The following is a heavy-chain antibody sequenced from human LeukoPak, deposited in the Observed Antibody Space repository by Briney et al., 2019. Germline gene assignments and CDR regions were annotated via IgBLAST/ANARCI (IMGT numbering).Heavy chain of an antibody. CDR3: ARMSPAGKTGGFQH. CDR1: GYTFTGYY. Sequence: GASVKVSCKASGYTFTGYYMHWVRQAPGQGLEWMGWINPNSGGTNYVQKFQGRVTMTRDTSISTAYMELSRLRSDDTAVYYCARMSPAGKTGGFQHWGQGTLVTVSS. V-gene: IGHV1-2*02. CDR2: INPNSGGT. J-gene: IGHJ1*01. D-gene: IGHD6-19*01.